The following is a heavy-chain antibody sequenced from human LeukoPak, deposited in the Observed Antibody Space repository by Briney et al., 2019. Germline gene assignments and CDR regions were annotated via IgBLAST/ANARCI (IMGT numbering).Heavy chain of an antibody. Sequence: GRSLRLSCAASGFTFSSHGMHWVRQAPGKGLEWVAVIWYDGSNKYYADSVKGRFTISRDNCKNTLYLQMNSLRAEDTAVYYCARDGTGSNSGWYIHWGQGALVTVSS. V-gene: IGHV3-33*01. J-gene: IGHJ4*02. CDR3: ARDGTGSNSGWYIH. CDR2: IWYDGSNK. CDR1: GFTFSSHG. D-gene: IGHD6-19*01.